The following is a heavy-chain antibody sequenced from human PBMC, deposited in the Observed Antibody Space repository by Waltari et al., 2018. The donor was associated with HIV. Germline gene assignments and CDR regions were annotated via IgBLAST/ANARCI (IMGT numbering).Heavy chain of an antibody. CDR3: ARGGYCSGGSCYFFDY. CDR2: TYYRSNWYN. CDR1: GDSVSTNSAA. Sequence: QVQLRQSGPGLVKPSQTLSLTCAISGDSVSTNSAAWNWIRQSPSRGLEWLGRTYYRSNWYNDYAVSVKSRITINPDTSKNQFSLQLNSVTPEDTAVYYCARGGYCSGGSCYFFDYWGQGTLVTVSS. D-gene: IGHD2-15*01. V-gene: IGHV6-1*01. J-gene: IGHJ4*02.